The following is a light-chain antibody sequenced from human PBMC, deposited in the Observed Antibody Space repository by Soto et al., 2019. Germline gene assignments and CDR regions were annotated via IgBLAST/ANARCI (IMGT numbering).Light chain of an antibody. CDR1: QSIRSD. Sequence: DIQMTQSPSSLSASVGDRVTITCRASQSIRSDLNWYQQRPGKAPKLLIYTTSNLESGVPSRFSGSGSGTDFTLTISNLQPEDFATCFCQQGFSRPRTFGLGTTVEVK. CDR2: TTS. J-gene: IGKJ1*01. V-gene: IGKV1-39*01. CDR3: QQGFSRPRT.